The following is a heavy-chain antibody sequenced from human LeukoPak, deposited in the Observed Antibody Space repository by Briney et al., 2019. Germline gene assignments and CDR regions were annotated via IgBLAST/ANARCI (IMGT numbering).Heavy chain of an antibody. Sequence: ASETLSLTCTVSGGSISSYYWTWIRQPPGKGLEWIGYIYYSGSTNYCPSLKSRLTISVDTSKNQFSLELSSVTAADTAVYYCARQSRGAGNSMDVWGQGTTVTVSS. CDR2: IYYSGST. J-gene: IGHJ6*02. CDR1: GGSISSYY. CDR3: ARQSRGAGNSMDV. V-gene: IGHV4-59*08.